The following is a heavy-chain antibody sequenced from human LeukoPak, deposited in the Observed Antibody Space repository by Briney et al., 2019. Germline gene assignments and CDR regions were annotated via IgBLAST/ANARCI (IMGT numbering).Heavy chain of an antibody. D-gene: IGHD5-12*01. V-gene: IGHV4-39*07. CDR3: ARGPRGYSGYGLLRFDY. CDR2: IYYSGST. CDR1: GGSISSSSYC. Sequence: SETLSLTCTVSGGSISSSSYCWGWIRQPPGKGLEWIGSIYYSGSTYYNPSLKSRVTISVDTSKNQFSLKLSSVTAADTAVYYCARGPRGYSGYGLLRFDYWGQGTLVSVSS. J-gene: IGHJ4*02.